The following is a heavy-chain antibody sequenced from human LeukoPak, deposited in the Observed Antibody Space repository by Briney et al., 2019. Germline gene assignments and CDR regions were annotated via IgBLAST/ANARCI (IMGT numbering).Heavy chain of an antibody. CDR3: ARDRPYSNYRGGAFDI. D-gene: IGHD4-11*01. J-gene: IGHJ3*02. V-gene: IGHV4-59*01. Sequence: SETLSLTCTVSGGSISSYYWSWIRQPPGKGLEWIGYIYYSGSTNYNPSLKSRVTISVDTSKNQFSLKLSSVTAADTAVYYCARDRPYSNYRGGAFDIWGQGTMVTVSS. CDR2: IYYSGST. CDR1: GGSISSYY.